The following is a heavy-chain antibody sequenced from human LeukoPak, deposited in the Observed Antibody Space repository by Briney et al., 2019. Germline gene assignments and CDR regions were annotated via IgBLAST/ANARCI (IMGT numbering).Heavy chain of an antibody. CDR3: ARQMVVDYYYYMDV. V-gene: IGHV1-69*05. CDR1: GGTFSSYA. J-gene: IGHJ6*03. Sequence: SVKVSCKASGGTFSSYAISWVRQAPGQGLEWMGGIIPIFGTANYAQKFQGRVTITTDESTSPAYMELSSLRSEDTAVYYCARQMVVDYYYYMDVWGKGTTVTVSS. CDR2: IIPIFGTA. D-gene: IGHD2-15*01.